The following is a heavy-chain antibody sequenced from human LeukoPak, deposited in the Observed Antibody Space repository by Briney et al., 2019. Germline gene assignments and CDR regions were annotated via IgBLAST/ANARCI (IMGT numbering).Heavy chain of an antibody. V-gene: IGHV3-48*01. Sequence: GGSLRLSCGASGFTFSSHRKNWVRQAPGKGLVWVVDISGRSDDIHYADSVTGRFTIYRDNAKNSVYLQMNSLRVEDTAVYYCARDSGRYGYYMDVWGKGTTVTVSS. CDR3: ARDSGRYGYYMDV. CDR2: ISGRSDDI. CDR1: GFTFSSHR. D-gene: IGHD1-26*01. J-gene: IGHJ6*04.